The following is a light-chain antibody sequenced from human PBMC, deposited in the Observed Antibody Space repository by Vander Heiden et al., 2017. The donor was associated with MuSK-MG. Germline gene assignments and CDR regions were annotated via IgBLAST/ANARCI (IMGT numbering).Light chain of an antibody. Sequence: QSALTQPPSPSGSPGQSAPLACTGTSRYVGSYNYVSWDQQHPGKAPKLMIYEVSKRPSGVPDRFSGSSQSGTTASLTVSGLQAEDEADYYCSSYAGSNNLVFGGGTKLTVL. V-gene: IGLV2-8*01. CDR2: EVS. CDR1: SRYVGSYNY. J-gene: IGLJ2*01. CDR3: SSYAGSNNLV.